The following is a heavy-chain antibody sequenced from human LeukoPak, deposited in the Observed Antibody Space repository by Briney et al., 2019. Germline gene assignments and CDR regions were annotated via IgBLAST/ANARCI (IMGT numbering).Heavy chain of an antibody. CDR3: ARSPPGGYYDSSGYYVLDY. CDR2: INHSGST. D-gene: IGHD3-22*01. CDR1: GGSFSGYY. Sequence: SETLSLTCAVYGGSFSGYYWSWIRQPPGKGLEWIGEINHSGSTNYNPSLKSRVTISVDTSKNQFSLKLSSVTAADTAVYYCARSPPGGYYDSSGYYVLDYWGQGTLVTVSS. J-gene: IGHJ4*02. V-gene: IGHV4-34*01.